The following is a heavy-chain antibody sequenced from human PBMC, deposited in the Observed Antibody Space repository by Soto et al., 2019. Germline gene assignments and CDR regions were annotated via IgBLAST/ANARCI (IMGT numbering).Heavy chain of an antibody. Sequence: PGGSLRLSCAASGFTFKNYAISWVRQAPGKGPEWVSAISGSGGSTYYADSVKGRFTISRDNSENTLFLQLNSLRADDTALYYCAKSIQLWPRSLDHWGQGTLVTVSS. CDR2: ISGSGGST. CDR1: GFTFKNYA. V-gene: IGHV3-23*01. CDR3: AKSIQLWPRSLDH. J-gene: IGHJ4*02. D-gene: IGHD1-1*01.